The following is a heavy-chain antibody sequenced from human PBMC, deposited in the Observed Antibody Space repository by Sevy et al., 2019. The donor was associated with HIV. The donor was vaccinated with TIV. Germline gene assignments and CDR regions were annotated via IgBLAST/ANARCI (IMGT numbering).Heavy chain of an antibody. J-gene: IGHJ4*02. V-gene: IGHV3-30-3*01. D-gene: IGHD3-3*01. CDR1: GFTFSSYA. CDR2: ISYDGSNK. CDR3: ARDRVAIHSEYYFDY. Sequence: GGSLRLSCAASGFTFSSYAMHWVRQAPGKGLEWVAVISYDGSNKYYGDSVKGRFTISRDNSKNTQYLQMNSLRAEDTAVYYCARDRVAIHSEYYFDYWGQGTLVTVSS.